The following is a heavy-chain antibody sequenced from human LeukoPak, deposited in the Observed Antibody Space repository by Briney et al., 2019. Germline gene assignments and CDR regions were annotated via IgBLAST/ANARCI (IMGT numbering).Heavy chain of an antibody. CDR2: IYTSGST. V-gene: IGHV4-61*02. J-gene: IGHJ3*02. D-gene: IGHD6-19*01. CDR3: AKGILAVEEDAFDI. Sequence: SETLSLTCTVSGGSISSGSYYWSWIRQPAGKGLEWIGRIYTSGSTNYNPSLKSRATISVDTSKNQFSLKLSSVTAADTAVYYCAKGILAVEEDAFDIWGQGTMVTVSS. CDR1: GGSISSGSYY.